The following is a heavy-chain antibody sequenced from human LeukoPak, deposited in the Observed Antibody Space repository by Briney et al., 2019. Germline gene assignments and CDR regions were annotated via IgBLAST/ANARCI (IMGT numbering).Heavy chain of an antibody. CDR2: SRRKIDGGTT. Sequence: PGGPLRLSCAASGFSFSGAWMNWVRQAPGKGPEWVGRSRRKIDGGTTEYGAPVKGRFIISRDDSTNTLYLQRNSLRTEDPALYYCVADPGEVDGGWYYGMDVWGQGTTVTVSS. V-gene: IGHV3-15*07. CDR3: VADPGEVDGGWYYGMDV. J-gene: IGHJ6*02. CDR1: GFSFSGAW. D-gene: IGHD3-16*01.